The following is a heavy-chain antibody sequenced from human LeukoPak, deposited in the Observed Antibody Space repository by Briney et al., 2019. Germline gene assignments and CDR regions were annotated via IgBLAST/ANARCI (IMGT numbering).Heavy chain of an antibody. CDR1: GGSICSGRQY. D-gene: IGHD3-22*01. CDR2: IYYSGSK. V-gene: IGHV4-39*02. Sequence: PPETPSLTCTVSGGSICSGRQYRASIRLPPGEGLEWLGSIYYSGSKYYNPSLENRVTISIDTPKNHFSLKLSSLSAADTSVYYCAKRDDSGGNLVDLWGQGTLVTVS. CDR3: AKRDDSGGNLVDL. J-gene: IGHJ4*02.